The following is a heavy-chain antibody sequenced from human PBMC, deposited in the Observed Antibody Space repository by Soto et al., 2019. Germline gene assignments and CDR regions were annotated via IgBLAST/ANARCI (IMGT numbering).Heavy chain of an antibody. CDR2: IITSGSTV. CDR1: IFPFRTYG. V-gene: IGHV3-48*03. D-gene: IGHD5-12*01. CDR3: VRYWSTNFCNGVATRTFDY. J-gene: IGHJ4*02. Sequence: GFLRPSFTAVIFPFRTYGMTWVGRCPGKGLEWVSYIITSGSTVYTADSVKGRFTNARDNTRNSLNLQMNRLRDEDTALYSCVRYWSTNFCNGVATRTFDYWGQGTLVTVSS.